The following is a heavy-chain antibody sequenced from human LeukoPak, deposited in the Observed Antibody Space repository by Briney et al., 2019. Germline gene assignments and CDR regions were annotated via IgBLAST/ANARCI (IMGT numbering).Heavy chain of an antibody. CDR3: ARDLIEQQLVQTFDY. CDR1: GGSISSSSYY. V-gene: IGHV3-11*01. J-gene: IGHJ4*02. Sequence: LSLTCTVSGGSISSSSYYWGWIRQAPGKGLEWVSYISSSGSTIYYADSVKGRFTISRDNAKNSLYLQMNSLRAEDTAVYYCARDLIEQQLVQTFDYWGQGTLVTVSS. CDR2: ISSSGSTI. D-gene: IGHD6-13*01.